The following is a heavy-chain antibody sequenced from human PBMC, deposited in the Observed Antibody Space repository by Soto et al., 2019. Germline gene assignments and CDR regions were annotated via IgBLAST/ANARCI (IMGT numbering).Heavy chain of an antibody. CDR3: ARVAPEYSSTPRRFDF. CDR2: ISGSGGSI. V-gene: IGHV3-23*01. D-gene: IGHD6-13*01. CDR1: GFTFGIYA. J-gene: IGHJ4*02. Sequence: PGGSLRLSCAASGFTFGIYAMSWVRQAPGKGLEWVSSISGSGGSIYYAHSVKGRFTISRDKTKNTLDLQMNSLRAEDTAVYHCARVAPEYSSTPRRFDFWGQGTLVTRLL.